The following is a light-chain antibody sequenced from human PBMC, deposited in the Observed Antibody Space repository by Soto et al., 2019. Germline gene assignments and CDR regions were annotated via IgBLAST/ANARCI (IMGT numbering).Light chain of an antibody. CDR2: SAS. CDR1: QSISTE. V-gene: IGKV3-15*01. J-gene: IGKJ2*01. Sequence: EIAMTQSPATLSVSPGERATLSCRASQSISTELAWYQQIPGQPPRLLIYSASTRATGVPARFTGSGSGSEFTLTISGLQSEDFPISYCHQGHNWPLTFGQGTRLYI. CDR3: HQGHNWPLT.